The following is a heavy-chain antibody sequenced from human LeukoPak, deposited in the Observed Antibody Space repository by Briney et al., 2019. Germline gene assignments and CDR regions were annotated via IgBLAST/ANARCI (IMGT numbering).Heavy chain of an antibody. CDR3: ARAEWVGATGDAFDI. CDR1: GYTFTDYY. V-gene: IGHV1-2*02. J-gene: IGHJ3*02. Sequence: GASVKVSCKASGYTFTDYYIHWVRQAPGQGLEWMGWINPNSGGTNYAQKFQGRVTMTRDTSISTAYMELSRLRSDDTAVYYCARAEWVGATGDAFDIWGQGTMVTVSS. CDR2: INPNSGGT. D-gene: IGHD1-26*01.